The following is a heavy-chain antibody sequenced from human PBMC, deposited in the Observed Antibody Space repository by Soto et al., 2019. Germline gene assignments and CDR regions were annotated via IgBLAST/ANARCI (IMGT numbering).Heavy chain of an antibody. Sequence: SGPTRVNPTQTLTLTCTFFGCSLSTSGMCVSWIRQPPGKALEWLALIDWDDDKYYSTSLKTRLTISKDTSKNQVVLTMTNMEPVDTATYYCARIDSSSSNYFDYWGQGTLVTVSS. D-gene: IGHD6-6*01. CDR1: GCSLSTSGMC. V-gene: IGHV2-70*01. J-gene: IGHJ4*02. CDR2: IDWDDDK. CDR3: ARIDSSSSNYFDY.